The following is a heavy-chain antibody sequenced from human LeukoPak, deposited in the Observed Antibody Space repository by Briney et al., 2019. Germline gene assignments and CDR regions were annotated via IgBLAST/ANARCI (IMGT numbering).Heavy chain of an antibody. J-gene: IGHJ4*02. Sequence: GGSLRLSCAASGFTFSSYAMGWVRQAPGKGLEWVSGISGSGGSTYYADSVKGRFTISRDNSKNTLYLQMNSLRGEDAAVYYCAKHFPYFEYWGQGTLVTVSS. CDR3: AKHFPYFEY. V-gene: IGHV3-23*01. CDR2: ISGSGGST. D-gene: IGHD3-3*02. CDR1: GFTFSSYA.